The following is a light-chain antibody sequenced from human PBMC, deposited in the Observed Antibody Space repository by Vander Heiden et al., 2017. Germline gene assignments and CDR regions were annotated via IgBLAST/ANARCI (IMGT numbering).Light chain of an antibody. V-gene: IGLV10-54*04. J-gene: IGLJ1*01. Sequence: QAGLTQPPPVSKDLRQTATLTCTGNSNNVGTQRTAWLQQHQGHPPKLPSPRNNNRPSGISKRFSAFRSGNTASLTITGLQPEDEADYYCSAWDSSLSVYVFGTGTKVTVL. CDR2: RNN. CDR3: SAWDSSLSVYV. CDR1: SNNVGTQR.